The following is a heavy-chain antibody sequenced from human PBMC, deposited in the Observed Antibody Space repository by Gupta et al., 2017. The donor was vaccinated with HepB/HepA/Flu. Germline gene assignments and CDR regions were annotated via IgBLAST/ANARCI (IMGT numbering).Heavy chain of an antibody. CDR1: GFTLSRYD. V-gene: IGHV3-74*01. CDR3: ARAYTCLDL. D-gene: IGHD5/OR15-5a*01. CDR2: IKRDGRST. Sequence: EVQLVESGGGLGQPGGSLRLSCAASGFTLSRYDIHWVRQVPGRGLVWVSRIKRDGRSTSYADFVRGRFTISRDSAKNTVYLQMNSLRAEDTAVYYCARAYTCLDLWGQGTLVTVSS. J-gene: IGHJ5*02.